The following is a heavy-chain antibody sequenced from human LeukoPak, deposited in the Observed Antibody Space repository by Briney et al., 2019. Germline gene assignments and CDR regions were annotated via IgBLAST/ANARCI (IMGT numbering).Heavy chain of an antibody. CDR3: AKGDYVLRYFDWLRQYPYDP. J-gene: IGHJ5*02. CDR2: ISGSGGST. V-gene: IGHV3-23*01. CDR1: GFTFSSYA. Sequence: PGGSLRLSCAASGFTFSSYAMSWVRQAPGEGLEWVSAISGSGGSTYYADSVKGRFTISRDNSKNTLYLQMNSLRAEDTAVYYCAKGDYVLRYFDWLRQYPYDPWGQGTLVTVSS. D-gene: IGHD3-9*01.